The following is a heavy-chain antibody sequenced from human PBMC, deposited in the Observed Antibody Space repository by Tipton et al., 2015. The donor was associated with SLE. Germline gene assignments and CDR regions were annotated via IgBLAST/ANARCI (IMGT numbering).Heavy chain of an antibody. V-gene: IGHV4-34*01. D-gene: IGHD3-3*01. CDR1: GFTFSSYA. CDR2: VNHRGST. CDR3: ARGPRRFNFFRVALWGPFDV. J-gene: IGHJ3*01. Sequence: LRLSCAASGFTFSSYAMHWVRQAPGKGLEWIGEVNHRGSTTYNPSLKSRVTISVDTSKNQFSLKLTSVTAADTAIYYCARGPRRFNFFRVALWGPFDVWGQGTMVTVSS.